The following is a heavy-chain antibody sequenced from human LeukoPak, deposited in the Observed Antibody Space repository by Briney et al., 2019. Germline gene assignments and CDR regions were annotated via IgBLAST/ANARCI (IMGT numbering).Heavy chain of an antibody. Sequence: ASVKVSCKVSGYTLTELSVHWVRQAPGKGLEWMGGFDPEDGETIYAQKFQGRVTITADTSTDTAYMELSSLRSEDTAVYYCATERRVVPAAFDYWGQGTLVTVSS. J-gene: IGHJ4*02. CDR1: GYTLTELS. D-gene: IGHD2-2*01. CDR2: FDPEDGET. CDR3: ATERRVVPAAFDY. V-gene: IGHV1-24*01.